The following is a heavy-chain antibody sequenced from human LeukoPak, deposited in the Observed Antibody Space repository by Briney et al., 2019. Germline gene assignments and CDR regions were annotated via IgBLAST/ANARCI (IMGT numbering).Heavy chain of an antibody. Sequence: GASVKVSCKASGYTFTSYDINWVRQATGQGLEWMGWMNPNSGNTGYAQKFQGRVTITRNTSISTAYMELSSLRSDDTAVYYCARDPSIVVVIALHDAFDIWGQGTMVTVSS. D-gene: IGHD2-21*01. V-gene: IGHV1-8*03. CDR1: GYTFTSYD. CDR3: ARDPSIVVVIALHDAFDI. CDR2: MNPNSGNT. J-gene: IGHJ3*02.